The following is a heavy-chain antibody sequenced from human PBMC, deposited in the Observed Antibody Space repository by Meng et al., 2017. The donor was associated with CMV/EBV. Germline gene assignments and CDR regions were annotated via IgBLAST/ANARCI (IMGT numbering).Heavy chain of an antibody. CDR1: GYTFTSYD. J-gene: IGHJ6*02. V-gene: IGHV1-8*01. D-gene: IGHD2-2*01. CDR3: VRGDAGPYCSSTSCYRYYGMDV. Sequence: ASVKVSCKASGYTFTSYDINWVRQATGQGLEWMGWMNPNSGNTGYAQKFQGRVTMTRNTSISTAYMELSSLRSEDTAVYYCVRGDAGPYCSSTSCYRYYGMDVWGQGTTVTVSS. CDR2: MNPNSGNT.